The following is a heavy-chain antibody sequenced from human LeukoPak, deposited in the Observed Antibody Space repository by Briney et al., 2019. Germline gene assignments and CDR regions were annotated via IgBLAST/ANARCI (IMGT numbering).Heavy chain of an antibody. CDR3: ARDWATVTELDY. CDR1: GGSISSSSYY. J-gene: IGHJ4*02. CDR2: IYYSGST. V-gene: IGHV4-39*02. D-gene: IGHD4-17*01. Sequence: SETLSLTCTVSGGSISSSSYYWGWIRQPPGKGLEWIGSIYYSGSTYYNPSLKSRVTISVDTSKNQFSLKLSSVTAADTAVYHCARDWATVTELDYWGQGTLVTVSS.